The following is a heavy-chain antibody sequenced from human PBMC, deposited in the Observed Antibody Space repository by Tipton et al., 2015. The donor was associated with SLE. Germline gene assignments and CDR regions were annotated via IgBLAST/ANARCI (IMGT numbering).Heavy chain of an antibody. J-gene: IGHJ6*02. V-gene: IGHV4-34*01. D-gene: IGHD7-27*01. CDR2: INHSGIT. CDR3: ARAGPGGMDV. Sequence: TLSLTCAIYGGSFSGYYWSWIRQPPGKGLEWIGEINHSGITNYNSSLKSRVTISVDTSKNQFSLKVRSVTAADTAVYYCARAGPGGMDVWGQGTTVTVSS. CDR1: GGSFSGYY.